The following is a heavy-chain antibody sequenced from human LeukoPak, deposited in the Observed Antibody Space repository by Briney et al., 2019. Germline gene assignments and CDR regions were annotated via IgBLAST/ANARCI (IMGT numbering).Heavy chain of an antibody. V-gene: IGHV3-7*01. CDR1: GFTFSSYW. CDR3: ARLLTIFGFAP. CDR2: IKQDGSEK. D-gene: IGHD3-3*01. J-gene: IGHJ5*02. Sequence: GGSLRLSCAASGFTFSSYWMSWVRQAPGKGLDGVANIKQDGSEKYYVDSVKGRFTICRDNAKTSLYLQMNSLRAEDTAVYYCARLLTIFGFAPWGQGTLVTVSS.